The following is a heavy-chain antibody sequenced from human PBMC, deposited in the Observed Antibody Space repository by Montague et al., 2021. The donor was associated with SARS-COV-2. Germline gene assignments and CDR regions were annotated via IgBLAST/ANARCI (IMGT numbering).Heavy chain of an antibody. CDR3: ARGSTVTHY. D-gene: IGHD4-17*01. CDR1: VGSISNYY. V-gene: IGHV4-59*12. J-gene: IGHJ4*02. CDR2: IYDSGSA. Sequence: SETLSLTCTVSVGSISNYYWTWIRQPPGKGLEWIGYIYDSGSANYNPSLKSRSTISVDTSKNQFSLKPSSVTAADTAVYYCARGSTVTHYWGQGTLVTVSS.